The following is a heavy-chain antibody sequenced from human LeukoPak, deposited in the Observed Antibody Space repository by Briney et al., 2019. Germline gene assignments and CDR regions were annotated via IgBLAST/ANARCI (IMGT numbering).Heavy chain of an antibody. Sequence: SETLSLTCAVYGGSFSGYYWSWIRQPPGKGLEWIGEINHSGSTNYNPSLKSRVTISVDTSKNQFSLKLSSVTAADTAVYYCARHCSSTSCYWCFDYWGQGTLVTVSS. CDR3: ARHCSSTSCYWCFDY. V-gene: IGHV4-34*01. CDR1: GGSFSGYY. D-gene: IGHD2-2*01. CDR2: INHSGST. J-gene: IGHJ4*02.